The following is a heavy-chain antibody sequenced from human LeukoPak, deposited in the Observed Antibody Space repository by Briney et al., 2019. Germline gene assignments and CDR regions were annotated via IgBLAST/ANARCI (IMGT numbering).Heavy chain of an antibody. D-gene: IGHD4-17*01. CDR3: ARVYGDYDRSDY. J-gene: IGHJ4*02. CDR2: INPNSGGT. Sequence: ASVKVSCKASGYTFTGYYMRWVRQAPGQGLEWMGWINPNSGGTNYAQKFQGRVTMTRDTSISTAYMELSRLRSDDTAVYYCARVYGDYDRSDYWGQGTLVTVSS. CDR1: GYTFTGYY. V-gene: IGHV1-2*02.